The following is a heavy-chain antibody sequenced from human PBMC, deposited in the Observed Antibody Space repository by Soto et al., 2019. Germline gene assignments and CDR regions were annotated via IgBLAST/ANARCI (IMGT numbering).Heavy chain of an antibody. CDR2: IKQDGSEK. V-gene: IGHV3-7*01. J-gene: IGHJ6*02. CDR1: GFTFSSYW. D-gene: IGHD2-2*01. Sequence: GGSLRLSCAASGFTFSSYWMSWVRQAPGKGLEWVANIKQDGSEKYYVDSVKGRFTISRDNARNSLYLQMNSLRAEDTAVYYCARDGDCSSTSCFYGMDVWGQGTTVTVSS. CDR3: ARDGDCSSTSCFYGMDV.